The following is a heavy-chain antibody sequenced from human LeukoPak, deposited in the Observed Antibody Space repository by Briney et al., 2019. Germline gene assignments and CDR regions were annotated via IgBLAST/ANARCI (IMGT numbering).Heavy chain of an antibody. J-gene: IGHJ3*01. CDR3: ARGRGSPYYVEAFDV. CDR1: GGSISSGDYY. V-gene: IGHV4-30-4*01. CDR2: IYYSGST. D-gene: IGHD3-22*01. Sequence: SETLSLTCTVSGGSISSGDYYWSWIRQPPGKGLEWIGYIYYSGSTYYNPSLKSRVTISVDTSKNQFSLKLSSVTAADTAVYYCARGRGSPYYVEAFDVWGQGTVVTVSS.